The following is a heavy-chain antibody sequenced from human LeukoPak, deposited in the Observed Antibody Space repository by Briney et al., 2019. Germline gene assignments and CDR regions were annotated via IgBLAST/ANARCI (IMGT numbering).Heavy chain of an antibody. Sequence: GSLRLSCAASGCTFSSYAMSWVRQAPGKGLEWVSAISGSGGSTYYADSVKGRFTISRDNSKNTLYLQMNSLRAEDTAVYYCAKEGIQLFFYGMDVWGQGTTVTVSS. CDR3: AKEGIQLFFYGMDV. J-gene: IGHJ6*02. D-gene: IGHD5-18*01. V-gene: IGHV3-23*01. CDR1: GCTFSSYA. CDR2: ISGSGGST.